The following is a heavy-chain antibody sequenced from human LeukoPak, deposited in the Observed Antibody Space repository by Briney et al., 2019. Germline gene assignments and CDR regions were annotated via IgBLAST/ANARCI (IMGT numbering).Heavy chain of an antibody. Sequence: PGGSLRLSCAASGFTFSDCYMYWIRQAPGKGLEWVSYISGSGNTIYYADSVKGRFTISRDNAKNSVYLHMNRLRGDDTAVYYCATDVGQLWSPDNWGQGTLVTVSS. CDR2: ISGSGNTI. J-gene: IGHJ4*02. D-gene: IGHD3-16*01. V-gene: IGHV3-11*01. CDR1: GFTFSDCY. CDR3: ATDVGQLWSPDN.